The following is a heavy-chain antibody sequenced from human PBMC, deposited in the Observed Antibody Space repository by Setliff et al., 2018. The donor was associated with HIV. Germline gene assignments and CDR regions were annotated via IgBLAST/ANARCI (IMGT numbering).Heavy chain of an antibody. V-gene: IGHV4-38-2*02. CDR1: GHSITSDYQ. CDR2: IYHSGST. J-gene: IGHJ4*02. Sequence: SETLSLTCTVSGHSITSDYQWGWVRQPPGKGLEWIGSIYHSGSTYYNPSLKSRVTISVDTTKSQISLKLISVTAADTAVFYCVRVDYGDYDFDYWGQGTLVTVSS. CDR3: VRVDYGDYDFDY. D-gene: IGHD4-17*01.